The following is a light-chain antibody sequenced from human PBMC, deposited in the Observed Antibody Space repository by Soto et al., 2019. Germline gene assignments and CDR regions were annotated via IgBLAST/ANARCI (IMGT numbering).Light chain of an antibody. CDR1: SSDVGSYNL. CDR3: CSYATNHWV. J-gene: IGLJ3*02. V-gene: IGLV2-23*01. CDR2: EAS. Sequence: QSALTQPASVSGSPGQSITISCTGTSSDVGSYNLVSWYQQYPGKAPKLMIYEASKRPSGVSNRFSGSKSGNTASLTISGLQAEGEAEYYCCSYATNHWVFGGGTKLTVL.